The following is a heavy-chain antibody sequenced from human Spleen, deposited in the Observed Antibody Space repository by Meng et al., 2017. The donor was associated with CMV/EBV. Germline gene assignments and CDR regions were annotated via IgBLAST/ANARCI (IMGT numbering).Heavy chain of an antibody. J-gene: IGHJ6*02. D-gene: IGHD1-26*01. CDR2: IYPGDSDT. Sequence: KVSCKGSGYSFTNYWIGWVRQMPGKGLKWMGLIYPGDSDTRYSPSFQGQVTISVDKSISTVYLQWSSLKASDTAIYYCARSKDYYYGMDVWGQGTSVTVSS. CDR3: ARSKDYYYGMDV. CDR1: GYSFTNYW. V-gene: IGHV5-51*01.